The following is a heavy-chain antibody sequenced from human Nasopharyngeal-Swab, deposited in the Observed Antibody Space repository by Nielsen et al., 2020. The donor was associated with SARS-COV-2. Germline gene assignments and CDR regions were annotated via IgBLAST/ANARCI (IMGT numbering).Heavy chain of an antibody. V-gene: IGHV3-48*04. CDR2: ISSSSDTI. Sequence: GESLKISCAASGFTFSSYSMNWVRQAPGKGLEWVSYISSSSDTIYYADSVKGRFTISRDNAKNSLYLQMNSLRAEDSAVYYCARGPPWTIQDSIPADGNYYYYYMDVWGKGTTVTVSS. J-gene: IGHJ6*03. CDR3: ARGPPWTIQDSIPADGNYYYYYMDV. D-gene: IGHD6-13*01. CDR1: GFTFSSYS.